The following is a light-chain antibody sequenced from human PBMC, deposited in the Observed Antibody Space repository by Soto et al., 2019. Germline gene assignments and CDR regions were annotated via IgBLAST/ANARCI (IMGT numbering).Light chain of an antibody. J-gene: IGKJ5*01. CDR2: DAS. V-gene: IGKV3-11*01. CDR1: QNVSGY. CDR3: QYRSNWSPGT. Sequence: EIVLTQCPATRSLFPRDRGTLTXKASQNVSGYIGWYQQKPGQAPRLLIYDASNRATGIPARFSGSGSGTDFTLTISSREPEDVAVYNCQYRSNWSPGTFVQGTRLEIK.